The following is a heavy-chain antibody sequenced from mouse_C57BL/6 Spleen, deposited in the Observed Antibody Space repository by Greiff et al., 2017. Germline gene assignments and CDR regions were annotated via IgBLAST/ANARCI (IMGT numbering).Heavy chain of an antibody. J-gene: IGHJ2*01. Sequence: QVQLQQSGAELVRPGASVTLSCKASGYTFTDYEMHWVKQTPVHGLEWIGAIDPETGGTAYNQKFKGKAILTADKSSSTAYMELRGLTSEDSAVYYCTRKGLPNFDYWGQGTTLTVSS. CDR3: TRKGLPNFDY. CDR2: IDPETGGT. D-gene: IGHD2-4*01. CDR1: GYTFTDYE. V-gene: IGHV1-15*01.